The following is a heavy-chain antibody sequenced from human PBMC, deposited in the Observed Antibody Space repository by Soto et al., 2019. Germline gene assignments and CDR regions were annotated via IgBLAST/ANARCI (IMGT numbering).Heavy chain of an antibody. D-gene: IGHD3-22*01. J-gene: IGHJ4*02. CDR3: AIMIVGMFFDY. CDR2: LNPNGGTT. CDR1: GYIFTSSY. V-gene: IGHV1-46*01. Sequence: QVQLVQSGAEVKKPGASVKVSCKASGYIFTSSYIHWVRQAPGQGLEWVGRLNPNGGTTSYAQKFQGRVTMTRDTSTSTVYMELSSLRSEVTAVYYCAIMIVGMFFDYWGQGTLVTVSS.